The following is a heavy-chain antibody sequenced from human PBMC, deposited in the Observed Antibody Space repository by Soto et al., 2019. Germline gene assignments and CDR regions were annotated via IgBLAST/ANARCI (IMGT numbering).Heavy chain of an antibody. Sequence: SETLSLTCTVSGGSISSYYWSWIRQPPGKGLEWIGYIYYSGSTNYNTSLKSRVTISVDTSKNQFSLKLSSVTAADTAVYYCARAVDTAMATPYYFDYWGQGTLVTVSS. D-gene: IGHD5-18*01. J-gene: IGHJ4*02. V-gene: IGHV4-59*01. CDR2: IYYSGST. CDR1: GGSISSYY. CDR3: ARAVDTAMATPYYFDY.